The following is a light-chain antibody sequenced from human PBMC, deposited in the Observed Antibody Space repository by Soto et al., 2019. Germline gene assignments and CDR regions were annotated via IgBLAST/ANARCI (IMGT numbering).Light chain of an antibody. CDR2: KAS. V-gene: IGKV1-5*03. Sequence: DIQMTQSPPTLSASVGDRVTITCRASQSISNSLGWYQQKPGKAPNLLIYKASSLESGVPSRFSGSGSGTEFTLTISSLQLDDFATFYCRQYVSYPVTHGGGTKVEMK. J-gene: IGKJ4*01. CDR1: QSISNS. CDR3: RQYVSYPVT.